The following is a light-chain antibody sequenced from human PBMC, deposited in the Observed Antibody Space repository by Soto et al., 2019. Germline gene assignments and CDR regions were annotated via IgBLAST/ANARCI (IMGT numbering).Light chain of an antibody. CDR3: SSYAGSNNRFV. CDR2: EVT. V-gene: IGLV2-8*01. Sequence: QSVLTQPPSASGSPGQSVTISCTGTNSDVGGYNFVSWYQQHPGTAPKLIIYEVTKRPSGVPDRFSGSKSGSTASLTVSGLQAEDEADYYGSSYAGSNNRFVFGTGTKLTVL. CDR1: NSDVGGYNF. J-gene: IGLJ1*01.